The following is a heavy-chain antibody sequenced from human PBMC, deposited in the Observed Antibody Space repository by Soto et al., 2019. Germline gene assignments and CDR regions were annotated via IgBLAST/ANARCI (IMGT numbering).Heavy chain of an antibody. V-gene: IGHV1-8*01. J-gene: IGHJ4*02. CDR2: VSPENKNA. D-gene: IGHD1-1*01. Sequence: QVQVIQSRAEVKKPGASVKVSCKTSGYTFTEYDINWVRQAPGQGPEYMGWVSPENKNAGYAPQFRGRVSMTTDTIISTAYLEVTNLTYEDTAVYYCEVTTGYWGQGTMVTVSS. CDR1: GYTFTEYD. CDR3: EVTTGY.